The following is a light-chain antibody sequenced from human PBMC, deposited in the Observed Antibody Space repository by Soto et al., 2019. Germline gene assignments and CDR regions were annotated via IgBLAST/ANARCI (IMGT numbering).Light chain of an antibody. Sequence: DIQMTQSPSSLSASVGDRVTITCRASQSISSYLNWYQQKPGKAPKLLINAASSLQSGVPSRFSGSRSGTEFTLTISSLQPDDFATYYCQQYSSYWTFGQGTKVAIK. CDR3: QQYSSYWT. CDR1: QSISSY. V-gene: IGKV1-39*01. J-gene: IGKJ1*01. CDR2: AAS.